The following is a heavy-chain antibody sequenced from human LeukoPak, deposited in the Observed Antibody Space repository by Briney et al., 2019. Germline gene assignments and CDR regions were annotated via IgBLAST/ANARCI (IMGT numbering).Heavy chain of an antibody. Sequence: GGSLRLSCAASGFTFRSYAMGWVRQAPGKGLEWVSAISGSGDTTYYADSVKGRFTISRDNSKNTLYLQMNSLRPEDTAVYYCAKVGARGCSSSTCFIYWGQGTLVTVSS. J-gene: IGHJ4*02. CDR1: GFTFRSYA. V-gene: IGHV3-23*01. CDR2: ISGSGDTT. CDR3: AKVGARGCSSSTCFIY. D-gene: IGHD2-2*01.